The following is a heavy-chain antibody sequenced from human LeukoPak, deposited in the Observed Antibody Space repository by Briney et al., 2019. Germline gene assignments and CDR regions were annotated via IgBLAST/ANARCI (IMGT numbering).Heavy chain of an antibody. CDR1: GGFVTSYY. D-gene: IGHD6-13*01. Sequence: PSETLSLTCSVSGGFVTSYYWSWIRQPPGKALEWIGYIYYSGSTNYNPSLKSRVTISVDASKNQFSLKLSSVTAADTAVYYCARHHVIAATGHFDYWGQGSLVTVSS. CDR3: ARHHVIAATGHFDY. CDR2: IYYSGST. V-gene: IGHV4-59*02. J-gene: IGHJ4*02.